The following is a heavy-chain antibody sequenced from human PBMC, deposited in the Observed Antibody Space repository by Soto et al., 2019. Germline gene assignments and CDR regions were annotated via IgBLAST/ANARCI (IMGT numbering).Heavy chain of an antibody. D-gene: IGHD3-10*01. V-gene: IGHV3-23*01. J-gene: IGHJ6*02. CDR3: AKGVLSFHYGMEV. Sequence: VGSLRLACATSGFTFNTYPMTWVRQAPGKGLEWVSSISSTAGRTSSYADSVKGRFAISRDFSDNTVYLQMNNLRVDDTAVYFCAKGVLSFHYGMEVWGQGTTVTVSS. CDR1: GFTFNTYP. CDR2: ISSTAGRTS.